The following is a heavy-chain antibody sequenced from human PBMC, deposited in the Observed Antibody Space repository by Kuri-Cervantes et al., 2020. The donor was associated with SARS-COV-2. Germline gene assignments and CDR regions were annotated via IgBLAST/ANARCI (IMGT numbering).Heavy chain of an antibody. CDR3: ARSKSRRWFDP. Sequence: SETLSLTCTVSGGSISSSSYYWGWIRQPPGKGLEWIGSIYYSGSTYYNPSLKSRVTISVDTSKNQFSLKLSSVTAADTAVYYCARSKSRRWFDPWGQGTLVTVSS. CDR2: IYYSGST. V-gene: IGHV4-39*01. CDR1: GGSISSSSYY. J-gene: IGHJ5*02.